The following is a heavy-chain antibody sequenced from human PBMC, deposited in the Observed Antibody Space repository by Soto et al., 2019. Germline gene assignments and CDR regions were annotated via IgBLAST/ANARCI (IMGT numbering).Heavy chain of an antibody. CDR1: GGTFSSYA. V-gene: IGHV1-69*13. Sequence: SVKVSCKASGGTFSSYAISWVRQAPGQGLEWMGGIIPIFGTANYAQKFQGRVTITADESTSTAYMELSSLRSEDTAVYYCARDLDSSSWFGGMDVWGQGTTVTVSS. D-gene: IGHD6-13*01. CDR3: ARDLDSSSWFGGMDV. J-gene: IGHJ6*02. CDR2: IIPIFGTA.